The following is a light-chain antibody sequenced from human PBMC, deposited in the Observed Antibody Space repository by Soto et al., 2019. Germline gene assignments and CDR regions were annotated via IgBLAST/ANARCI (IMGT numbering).Light chain of an antibody. CDR3: QSYDSSLSASYV. V-gene: IGLV1-40*01. Sequence: QSVLTQPPSVSGAPGQRVTISCTGCSSNIGAGCEVHWYQHLPGKAPKLLIYGNTNRPSGVPDRFSGSKSGTSASLAITGLLAEDEADYYCQSYDSSLSASYVFGGGTKVTVL. CDR1: SSNIGAGCE. J-gene: IGLJ1*01. CDR2: GNT.